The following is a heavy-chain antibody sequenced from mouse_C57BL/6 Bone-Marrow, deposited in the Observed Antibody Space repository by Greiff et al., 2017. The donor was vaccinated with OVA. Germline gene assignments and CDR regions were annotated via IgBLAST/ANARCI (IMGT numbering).Heavy chain of an antibody. CDR1: GFTFTDYY. Sequence: EVKLMESGGGLVQPGGSLSLSCAASGFTFTDYYMSWVRQPPGKALEWLGFIRNKANGYTTEYSASVKGRFTISRDNSQSILYLQMNALRAEDSATYYCARYGSYWYFDVWGTGTTVTVSS. J-gene: IGHJ1*03. CDR2: IRNKANGYTT. V-gene: IGHV7-3*01. CDR3: ARYGSYWYFDV.